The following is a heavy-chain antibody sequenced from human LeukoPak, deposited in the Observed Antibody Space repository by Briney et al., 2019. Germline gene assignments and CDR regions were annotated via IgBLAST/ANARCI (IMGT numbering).Heavy chain of an antibody. V-gene: IGHV3-74*01. CDR1: GFTFSSYW. Sequence: GSLRLSCAASGFTFSSYWMHWVRQAPGEGLVWVSRINSDGSSTSYADSVKGRFTISRDNAKNTLYLQMNSLRVDDTAVYYCTRGGSRLSFVDYWGQGTLVTVSS. D-gene: IGHD2-15*01. J-gene: IGHJ4*02. CDR2: INSDGSST. CDR3: TRGGSRLSFVDY.